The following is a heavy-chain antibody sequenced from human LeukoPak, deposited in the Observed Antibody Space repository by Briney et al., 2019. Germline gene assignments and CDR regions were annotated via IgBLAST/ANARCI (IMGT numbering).Heavy chain of an antibody. J-gene: IGHJ4*02. V-gene: IGHV4-59*08. CDR3: ARRSPRGALDY. CDR2: IYYSGST. D-gene: IGHD1-26*01. CDR1: GGSISSYY. Sequence: SETLSLTCTASGGSISSYYWSWIRQPPGKGLEWIGYIYYSGSTNYNPSLKSRVTISVDTSKNQFSLKLNSVTAADTAVYYCARRSPRGALDYWGQGTLVTVSS.